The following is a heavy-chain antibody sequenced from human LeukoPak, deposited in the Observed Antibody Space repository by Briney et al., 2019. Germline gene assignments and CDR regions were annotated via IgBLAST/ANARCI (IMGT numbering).Heavy chain of an antibody. D-gene: IGHD4-17*01. CDR3: ARDSNTVGAFDI. CDR2: ISSSSSYI. J-gene: IGHJ3*02. CDR1: GFTFSSYS. V-gene: IGHV3-21*01. Sequence: PGGSLRLSCAASGFTFSSYSMNWVRQAPGKGLEWVSSISSSSSYIYYADSVEGRFTISRDNAKNSLYLQMNSLRAEDTAVYYCARDSNTVGAFDIWGQGTMVTVSS.